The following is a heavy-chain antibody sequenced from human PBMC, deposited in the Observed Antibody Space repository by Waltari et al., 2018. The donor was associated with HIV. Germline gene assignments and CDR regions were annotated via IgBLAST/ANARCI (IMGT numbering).Heavy chain of an antibody. J-gene: IGHJ5*02. CDR2: INHSGVT. V-gene: IGHV4-34*01. CDR3: ARRDDGLRFNYNGNWFDP. CDR1: VQSFSGFH. Sequence: QVQLQQWGTRLLKPSETLSLTCAVYVQSFSGFHSTWIRQSHGQGLEWIGDINHSGVTNYNPSLKSRVAISADASKNQFSLSLSSVTAADTAVYYCARRDDGLRFNYNGNWFDPWGQGTLVTVS. D-gene: IGHD1-1*01.